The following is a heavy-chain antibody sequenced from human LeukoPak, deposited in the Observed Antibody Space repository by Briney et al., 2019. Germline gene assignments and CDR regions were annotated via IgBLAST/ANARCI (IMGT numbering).Heavy chain of an antibody. CDR1: GFSFSSYW. Sequence: GGSLRLSCAASGFSFSSYWMTWVRQVPGRGLEWVANIKEDGSERKYVDSVEGRFTISRDNAKNSLFLQMSSLRAVDTAVYYCARDPGRGFDCWGQGTLVTVSS. CDR2: IKEDGSER. V-gene: IGHV3-7*01. J-gene: IGHJ4*02. CDR3: ARDPGRGFDC.